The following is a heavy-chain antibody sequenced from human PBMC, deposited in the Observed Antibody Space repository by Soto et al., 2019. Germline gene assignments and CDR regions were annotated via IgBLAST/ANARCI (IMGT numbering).Heavy chain of an antibody. CDR1: GGSISSSSYY. CDR3: ARRRRYSYEDYYYYGMDV. D-gene: IGHD5-18*01. Sequence: TSETLSLTCTVSGGSISSSSYYWGWIRQPPGKGLEWIGSIYYSGSTYYNPSLKSRVTISVDTSKNQFSLKLSSVTAADTAVYYCARRRRYSYEDYYYYGMDVWGQGTTVTVSS. V-gene: IGHV4-39*01. J-gene: IGHJ6*02. CDR2: IYYSGST.